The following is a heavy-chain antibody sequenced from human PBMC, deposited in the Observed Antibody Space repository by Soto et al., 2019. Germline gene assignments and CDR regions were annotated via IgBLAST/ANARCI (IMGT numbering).Heavy chain of an antibody. CDR2: TYYRSKWYN. J-gene: IGHJ6*02. CDR3: ARDKSSPRHYYYYYGMDV. CDR1: GDSVSSNSAA. Sequence: PSQTLSLTCAISGDSVSSNSAAWNWIRQSPSRGLEWLGRTYYRSKWYNDYAVSVKSRITINPDTSKNQFSLQLNSVTPEDTAVYYCARDKSSPRHYYYYYGMDVWGQGTTVTVSS. V-gene: IGHV6-1*01. D-gene: IGHD6-6*01.